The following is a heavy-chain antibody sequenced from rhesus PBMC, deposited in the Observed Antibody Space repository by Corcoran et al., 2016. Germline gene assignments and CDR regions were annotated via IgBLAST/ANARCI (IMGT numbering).Heavy chain of an antibody. CDR1: GGSISNNY. V-gene: IGHV4-173*01. J-gene: IGHJ4*01. CDR3: VRLIAAGPLDYFDF. D-gene: IGHD6-13*01. Sequence: QLQLQESGPGLVKPSETLSLTCAVSGGSISNNYWSWIRQPPGKGLECIGRISGMSGRPDYSPSLNRRVTISTDTSKNQFSLVLSSVTTADTAVYYCVRLIAAGPLDYFDFWGQGVLVTVSS. CDR2: ISGMSGRP.